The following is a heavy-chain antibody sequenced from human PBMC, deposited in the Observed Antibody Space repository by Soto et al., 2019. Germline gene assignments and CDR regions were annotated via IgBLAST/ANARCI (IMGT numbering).Heavy chain of an antibody. CDR2: IWYDGSNK. J-gene: IGHJ6*02. D-gene: IGHD1-1*01. V-gene: IGHV3-33*01. Sequence: ESGGGVVQPGRSLRLSCAASGFTFSSYGMHWVRQAPGKGLEWVAVIWYDGSNKYYADSVKGRFTISRDNSKNTLYLQMNSLRAEDTAVYYCARDGTNYYYYGMDVWGQGTTVTVSS. CDR1: GFTFSSYG. CDR3: ARDGTNYYYYGMDV.